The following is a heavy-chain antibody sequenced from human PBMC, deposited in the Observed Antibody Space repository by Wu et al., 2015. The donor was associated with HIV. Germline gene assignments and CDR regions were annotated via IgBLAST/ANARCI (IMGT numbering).Heavy chain of an antibody. D-gene: IGHD2-15*01. CDR1: GGTFSSYA. V-gene: IGHV1-69*15. CDR2: IIPIFGTA. Sequence: QVQLVQSGAEVKKPGSSVKVSCKASGGTFSSYAISWVRQAPGQGLEWMGRIIPIFGTANYAQKFQGRVTITADESTSTAYMELSSLRSEDTAVYYCARALRMGYCSGGSCEDVDYWGQGTLVTVSS. J-gene: IGHJ4*02. CDR3: ARALRMGYCSGGSCEDVDY.